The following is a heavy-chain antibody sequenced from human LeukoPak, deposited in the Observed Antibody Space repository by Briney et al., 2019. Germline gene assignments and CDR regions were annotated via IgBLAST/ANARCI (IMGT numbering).Heavy chain of an antibody. J-gene: IGHJ4*02. CDR1: GYTFTSYD. V-gene: IGHV1-2*02. D-gene: IGHD1-1*01. CDR3: AHLEVDY. Sequence: ASVKVSCKASGYTFTSYDMNWVRQAPGQGLEWMGWINPNSGGTNYAQKFQGRVTMTRDTSISTAYMELSRLRSDDTAVYYCAHLEVDYWGQGTLVTVSS. CDR2: INPNSGGT.